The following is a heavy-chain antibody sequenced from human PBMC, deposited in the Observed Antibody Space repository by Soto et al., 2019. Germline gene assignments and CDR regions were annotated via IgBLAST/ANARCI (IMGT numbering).Heavy chain of an antibody. V-gene: IGHV3-64*01. J-gene: IGHJ2*01. Sequence: GGSLRLSCAASGFTFSSYAMHWVRQAPGKGLEYVSAISSNGGSTYYANSVKGRFTISRDNSKNTLYLQMGSLRAEDMAVYYCARDFPYSSSWYSPYYWYFDLWGRGTLVTVSS. D-gene: IGHD6-13*01. CDR1: GFTFSSYA. CDR2: ISSNGGST. CDR3: ARDFPYSSSWYSPYYWYFDL.